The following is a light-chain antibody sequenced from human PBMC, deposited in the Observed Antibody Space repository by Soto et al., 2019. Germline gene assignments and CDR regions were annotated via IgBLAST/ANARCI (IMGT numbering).Light chain of an antibody. V-gene: IGLV2-11*01. CDR2: DVS. CDR3: CSYAGSYTARV. CDR1: SSDVGGYNY. Sequence: QSALTQPRSVSGSPGQSVTISCTGTSSDVGGYNYVSWYQQHPGKAPKLMIYDVSKRPSGVPDRFSGSKSGNTASLTISGLQAHDEADYYCCSYAGSYTARVFGGGTKVIVL. J-gene: IGLJ2*01.